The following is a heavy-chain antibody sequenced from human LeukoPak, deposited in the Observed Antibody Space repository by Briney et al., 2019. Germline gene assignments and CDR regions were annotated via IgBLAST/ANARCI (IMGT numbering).Heavy chain of an antibody. CDR3: ATVGGNFNFDY. CDR2: VDPEDGET. V-gene: IGHV1-69-2*01. CDR1: GYTFTDYY. D-gene: IGHD4-23*01. Sequence: ASVKISCKVSGYTFTDYYMHWVKQAPGNGLEWMGLVDPEDGETIYAEKFQGRVTITADTSTDTAYMELSSLRSEDTAVYYCATVGGNFNFDYWGQGTLVTVSS. J-gene: IGHJ4*02.